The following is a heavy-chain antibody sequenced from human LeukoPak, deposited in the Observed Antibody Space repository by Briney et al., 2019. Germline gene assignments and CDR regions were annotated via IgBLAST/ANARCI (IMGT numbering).Heavy chain of an antibody. CDR3: ATTLVVAYDAFDI. J-gene: IGHJ3*02. V-gene: IGHV1-3*01. CDR1: GYTFTSYA. CDR2: INPGNGNT. Sequence: ASVKVSCKASGYTFTSYAMHWVRQAPGQRLEWMGWINPGNGNTKYSQKFQGRVTMTEDTSTDTAYMELSSLRSEDTAVYYCATTLVVAYDAFDIWGQGTMVTVSS. D-gene: IGHD1/OR15-1a*01.